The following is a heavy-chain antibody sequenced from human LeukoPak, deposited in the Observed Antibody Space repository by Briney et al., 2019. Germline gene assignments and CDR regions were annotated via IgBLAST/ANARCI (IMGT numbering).Heavy chain of an antibody. Sequence: GGCLRLSCAASGLSIANNWMSWVRQVPGKGLEWVASIRQDGDIKYYVDCVKGRFTVSRDNAKSSLYLQMSSLRADDTAVYYCARVRFTGGGPRLDLWGQGTLVTVSS. V-gene: IGHV3-7*01. CDR1: GLSIANNW. CDR3: ARVRFTGGGPRLDL. D-gene: IGHD3-16*01. J-gene: IGHJ4*02. CDR2: IRQDGDIK.